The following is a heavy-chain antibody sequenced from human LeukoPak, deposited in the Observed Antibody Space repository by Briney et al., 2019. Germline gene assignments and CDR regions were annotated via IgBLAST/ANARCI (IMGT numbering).Heavy chain of an antibody. D-gene: IGHD3-22*01. V-gene: IGHV4-34*01. J-gene: IGHJ4*02. CDR2: INHSGST. CDR1: GGSFSGYY. Sequence: MASETLSLTCAVYGGSFSGYYWSWIRQRPGKGLEWVGEINHSGSTNYNPSLKSRVTISVDTSKNQFSLKLSSVTAADTAVYYCARVGFYYYDSSGYKYYFDYWGQGTLVTVSS. CDR3: ARVGFYYYDSSGYKYYFDY.